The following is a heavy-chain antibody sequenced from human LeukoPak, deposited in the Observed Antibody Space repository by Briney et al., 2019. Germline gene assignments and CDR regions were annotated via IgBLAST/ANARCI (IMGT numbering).Heavy chain of an antibody. CDR2: INPNSGGT. V-gene: IGHV1-2*02. CDR1: GYTFTDYF. Sequence: GASVKVSCKASGYTFTDYFMNWVRQAPGQGLEWMGWINPNSGGTNYAQKFQGRVTMTRDTSISTAYMELSRLRSDDTAVYYCARDPDSSGYGGIWGQGTMVTVSS. D-gene: IGHD3-22*01. J-gene: IGHJ3*02. CDR3: ARDPDSSGYGGI.